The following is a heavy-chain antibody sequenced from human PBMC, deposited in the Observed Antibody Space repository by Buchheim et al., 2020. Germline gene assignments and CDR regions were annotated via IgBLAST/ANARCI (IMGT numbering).Heavy chain of an antibody. CDR3: ARDRGYCSSTSCYSYYYGMDV. CDR1: GGSISSGGYY. CDR2: IYYSGST. Sequence: QVQLQESGPGLVKPSQTLSLTCTVSGGSISSGGYYWSWIRQHPGKGLEWIGYIYYSGSTYYNPSLKSRITISVDTSKNQFSLKLRSVTAADTAVYYCARDRGYCSSTSCYSYYYGMDVWGQGTT. V-gene: IGHV4-31*03. J-gene: IGHJ6*02. D-gene: IGHD2-2*02.